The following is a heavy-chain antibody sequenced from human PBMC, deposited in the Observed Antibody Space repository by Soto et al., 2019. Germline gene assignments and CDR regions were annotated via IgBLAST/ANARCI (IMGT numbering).Heavy chain of an antibody. CDR1: GYTFTSYG. CDR3: ATTGDNWNYGAPGLVSDAFDI. V-gene: IGHV1-18*01. Sequence: ASVKVSCKASGYTFTSYGISWVRQAPGQGLEWMGWISAYNGNTNYAQKLQGRVTMTTDTSTSTAYMELRSLRSDDTAVYYCATTGDNWNYGAPGLVSDAFDIWGQGTMVTVSS. J-gene: IGHJ3*02. CDR2: ISAYNGNT. D-gene: IGHD1-7*01.